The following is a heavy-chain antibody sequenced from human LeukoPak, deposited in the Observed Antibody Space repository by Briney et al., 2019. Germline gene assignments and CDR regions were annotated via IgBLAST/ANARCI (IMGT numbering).Heavy chain of an antibody. CDR3: VRAGWELDY. D-gene: IGHD1-26*01. Sequence: GGSLRLSCAASGFTFNNFWMTWVRQAPGKGLEWVADIKEDGSAKFYVDPVKGRFTISRDNSKNSVYLQMDSLRVEDTAVYYCVRAGWELDYWGQGTLVTVSS. V-gene: IGHV3-7*01. CDR2: IKEDGSAK. J-gene: IGHJ4*02. CDR1: GFTFNNFW.